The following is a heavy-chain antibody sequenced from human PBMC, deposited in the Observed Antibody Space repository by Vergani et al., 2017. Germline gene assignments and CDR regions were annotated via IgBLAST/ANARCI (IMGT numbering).Heavy chain of an antibody. Sequence: QVQLVQSGAEVKKPGSSVKVSCKASGGTFSSYAISWVRQAPGQGLEWMGGIIPIFGTANYAQKFQGRVTITADESTSTAYMELSSLRSEEKAVYYCARVVQRITIFGVVQDYFDYWGQGTLVTVSS. CDR2: IIPIFGTA. J-gene: IGHJ4*02. CDR3: ARVVQRITIFGVVQDYFDY. CDR1: GGTFSSYA. V-gene: IGHV1-69*01. D-gene: IGHD3-3*01.